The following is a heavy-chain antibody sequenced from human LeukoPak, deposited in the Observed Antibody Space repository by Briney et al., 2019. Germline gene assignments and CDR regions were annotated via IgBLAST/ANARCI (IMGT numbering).Heavy chain of an antibody. D-gene: IGHD3-10*02. CDR2: ISSSSSTI. J-gene: IGHJ6*04. CDR1: GFTFSNAW. V-gene: IGHV3-48*04. CDR3: AELGITMIGGV. Sequence: GGSLRLSCAASGFTFSNAWMTWVRQAPGKGLEWVSYISSSSSTIYYADSVKGRFTISRDNAKNSLYLQMNSLRAEDTAVYYCAELGITMIGGVWGKGTTVTISS.